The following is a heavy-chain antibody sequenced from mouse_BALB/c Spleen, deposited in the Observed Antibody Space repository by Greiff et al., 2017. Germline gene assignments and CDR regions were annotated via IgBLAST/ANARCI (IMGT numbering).Heavy chain of an antibody. CDR2: IWRGGST. J-gene: IGHJ4*01. V-gene: IGHV2-5-1*01. Sequence: VQRVESGPSLVQPSQSLSITCTVSGFSLTSYGVHWVRQSPGKGLEWLGVIWRGGSTDYNAAFMSRLSITKDNSKSQVFFKMNSLQADDTAIYYCAKKGDGNYLYAMDYWGQGTSVTVSS. D-gene: IGHD2-1*01. CDR1: GFSLTSYG. CDR3: AKKGDGNYLYAMDY.